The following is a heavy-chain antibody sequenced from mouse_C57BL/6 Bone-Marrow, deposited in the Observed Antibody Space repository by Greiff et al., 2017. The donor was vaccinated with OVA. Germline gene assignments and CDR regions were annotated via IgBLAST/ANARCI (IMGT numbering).Heavy chain of an antibody. Sequence: EVQVVESGPELVKPGASVKISCKASGYSFTGYYMHWVKQSHGNILDWIGYIYPYNGVSSYNQKFKGKATLTVDKSSSTAYMELRSLTSEDSAVYYCARVGDYDGAYYFDYWGQGTTLTVSS. CDR2: IYPYNGVS. D-gene: IGHD2-4*01. J-gene: IGHJ2*01. CDR3: ARVGDYDGAYYFDY. V-gene: IGHV1-31*01. CDR1: GYSFTGYY.